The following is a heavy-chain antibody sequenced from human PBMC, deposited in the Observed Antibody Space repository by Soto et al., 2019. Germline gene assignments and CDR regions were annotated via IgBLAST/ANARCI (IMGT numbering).Heavy chain of an antibody. Sequence: SVKVSCKASGGTFSSYAISWVRQAPGQGLEWMGGIIPIFGTANYAQKFQGRVTITADESTSTAYMELSSLRSEDTAVYYCASNGIAAAGSSAPKYYYYGMDVWGQGTTVTVSS. CDR3: ASNGIAAAGSSAPKYYYYGMDV. D-gene: IGHD6-13*01. CDR2: IIPIFGTA. CDR1: GGTFSSYA. J-gene: IGHJ6*02. V-gene: IGHV1-69*13.